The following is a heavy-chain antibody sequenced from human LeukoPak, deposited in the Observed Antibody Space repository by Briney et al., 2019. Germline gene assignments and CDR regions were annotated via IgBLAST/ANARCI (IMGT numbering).Heavy chain of an antibody. Sequence: GASAKVSCKASGYTFTGYYMHWVRQAPGQGLEWMGWINPNSGGTNYAQKFQGRVTMTRDTSISTAYMELSRLRSDDTAVYYCARDLIAAAGHTDDPWGQGTLVTVSS. CDR2: INPNSGGT. CDR1: GYTFTGYY. J-gene: IGHJ5*02. D-gene: IGHD6-13*01. V-gene: IGHV1-2*02. CDR3: ARDLIAAAGHTDDP.